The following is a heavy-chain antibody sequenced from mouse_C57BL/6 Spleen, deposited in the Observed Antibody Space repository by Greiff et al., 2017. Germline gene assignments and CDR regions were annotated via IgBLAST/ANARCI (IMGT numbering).Heavy chain of an antibody. CDR1: GFTFSSYA. J-gene: IGHJ3*01. V-gene: IGHV5-4*01. Sequence: VQLKQSGGGLVKPGGSLKLSCAASGFTFSSYAMSWVRQTPEKRLEWVATISDGGSYTYYPDNVKGRFTISRDNAKNNLYLQMSHLKSEDTAMYYCARDGGNYGGFAYWGQGTLVTVSA. D-gene: IGHD1-1*02. CDR3: ARDGGNYGGFAY. CDR2: ISDGGSYT.